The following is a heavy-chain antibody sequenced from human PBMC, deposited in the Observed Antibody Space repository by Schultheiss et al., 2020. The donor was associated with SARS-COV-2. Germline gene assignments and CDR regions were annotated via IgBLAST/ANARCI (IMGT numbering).Heavy chain of an antibody. D-gene: IGHD2-15*01. CDR1: GYTFTSYG. CDR3: ARDRQSHLGYCSGGSCYSDFDY. J-gene: IGHJ4*02. Sequence: ASVKVSCKASGYTFTSYGISWVRQAPGQGLEWMGWISAYNGNTNYAQKLQGRVTMTTDTSTSTAYMELRSLRSDDTAVYYCARDRQSHLGYCSGGSCYSDFDYWGQGTLVTVSS. CDR2: ISAYNGNT. V-gene: IGHV1-18*01.